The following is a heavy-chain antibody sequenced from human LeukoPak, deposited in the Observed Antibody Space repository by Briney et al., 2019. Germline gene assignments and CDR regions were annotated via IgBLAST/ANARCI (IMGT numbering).Heavy chain of an antibody. J-gene: IGHJ3*02. CDR1: GGSISSRSHS. V-gene: IGHV4-39*01. D-gene: IGHD1-26*01. Sequence: SETLSLTCAVSGGSISSRSHSWGWIRQPPGKGLEWIGSLYYSGSTYYNPSLKSRVTISVDTSKNQFSLKLSSVTAADTALYYCARWEESDAFDIWGQGTMVTVSS. CDR2: LYYSGST. CDR3: ARWEESDAFDI.